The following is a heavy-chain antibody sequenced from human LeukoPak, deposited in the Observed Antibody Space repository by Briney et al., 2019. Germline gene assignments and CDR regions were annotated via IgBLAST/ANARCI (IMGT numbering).Heavy chain of an antibody. CDR1: GVSISSYY. J-gene: IGHJ4*02. Sequence: SETLSLTCAVSGVSISSYYWSWIRQPAGKGLEWIGRIYTSGSTNYNPSLKSRVTMSVDTSKNQFSLKLSSVTAADTAVYYCARGEYCSSTSCYESLDYWGQGTLVTVSS. CDR2: IYTSGST. D-gene: IGHD2-2*01. CDR3: ARGEYCSSTSCYESLDY. V-gene: IGHV4-4*07.